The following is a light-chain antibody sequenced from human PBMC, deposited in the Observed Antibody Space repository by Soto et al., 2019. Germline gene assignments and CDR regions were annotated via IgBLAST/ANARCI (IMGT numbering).Light chain of an antibody. J-gene: IGLJ1*01. CDR2: EVT. Sequence: QSALTPPSSLSGSAGQSITISCTGTSSDIGSYTYVSWYQQHPGKAPKLMIYEVTSRPSGVSNRFSGSKSGNTASLTISGLQAEDEAHYYCNSYTVRNTFVFGTGTKVTVL. CDR1: SSDIGSYTY. CDR3: NSYTVRNTFV. V-gene: IGLV2-14*01.